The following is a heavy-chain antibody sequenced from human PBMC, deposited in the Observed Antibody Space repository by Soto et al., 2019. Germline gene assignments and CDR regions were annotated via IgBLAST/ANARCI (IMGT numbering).Heavy chain of an antibody. CDR1: GYTFGSYS. CDR2: IRAYDGNP. CDR3: XXXXXXXXXXXXXXXXYFHGMDV. Sequence: QVQLLQAGAEVKRPGASVTVSCKASGYTFGSYSICWVRQVPGQGLEWMGWIRAYDGNPSYSEKFQGRVTMTAETXXXXXXXXXXXXXXXXXXXXXXXXXXXXXXXXXXXXXXYFHGMDVWGQGTAVTVS. V-gene: IGHV1-18*04. J-gene: IGHJ6*02.